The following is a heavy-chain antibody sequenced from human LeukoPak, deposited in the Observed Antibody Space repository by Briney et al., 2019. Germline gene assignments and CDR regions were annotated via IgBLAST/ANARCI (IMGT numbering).Heavy chain of an antibody. CDR3: ARGKLVLRFLEWSPRGYYYMDV. J-gene: IGHJ6*03. CDR2: INHSGST. Sequence: GSLRLSCAASGFTFSSYAMSWIRQPPGKGLEWIGEINHSGSTNYNPSLKSRVTISVDTSKNQFSLKLSSVTAADTAVYYCARGKLVLRFLEWSPRGYYYMDVWGKGTTVTVSS. V-gene: IGHV4-34*01. D-gene: IGHD3-3*01. CDR1: GFTFSSYA.